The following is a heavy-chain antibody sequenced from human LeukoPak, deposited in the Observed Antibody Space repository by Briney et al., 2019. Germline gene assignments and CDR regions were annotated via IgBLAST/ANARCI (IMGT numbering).Heavy chain of an antibody. V-gene: IGHV3-23*01. J-gene: IGHJ6*02. CDR3: AKDEWIVGYYYYYGMDV. D-gene: IGHD1-26*01. Sequence: GGSLSLSCAASGFTFSSYAMSWVRQAPGKGLEWVSAISGSGGSTYYADSVKGRFTISRDNSKNTLYLQMNSLRAEDTAVYYCAKDEWIVGYYYYYGMDVWGQGTTVTVSS. CDR2: ISGSGGST. CDR1: GFTFSSYA.